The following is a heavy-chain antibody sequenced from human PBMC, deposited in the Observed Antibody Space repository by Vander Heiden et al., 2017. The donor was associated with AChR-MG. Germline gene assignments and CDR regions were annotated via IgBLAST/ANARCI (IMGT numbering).Heavy chain of an antibody. J-gene: IGHJ6*02. CDR1: GGTFSSYA. V-gene: IGHV1-69*06. CDR2: IIPIFGTA. D-gene: IGHD3-3*01. CDR3: ARFLGYDFWSGYFLPYYYYGMDV. Sequence: QVQLVQSGAEVKKPGSSVKVSCKASGGTFSSYAISWVRQAPGQGLEWMGGIIPIFGTANYAQKFQGRVTMTADKSTSTAYMELSSLRSEDTAVYYCARFLGYDFWSGYFLPYYYYGMDVWGQGTTVTVSS.